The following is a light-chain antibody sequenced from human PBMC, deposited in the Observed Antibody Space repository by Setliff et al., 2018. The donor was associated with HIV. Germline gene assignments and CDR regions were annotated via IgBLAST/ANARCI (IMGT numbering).Light chain of an antibody. V-gene: IGLV2-11*01. CDR3: CSYAGSHTFV. Sequence: QSALTQPRSVSGSPGQSVTISCTGTTSGVGGYNFVSWYQHHPGKAPKLMIYDVIKRPSGVPDRFSGSKSGNTASLTISGLQAEDEADYYCCSYAGSHTFVFGTGTKVTVL. CDR1: TSGVGGYNF. J-gene: IGLJ1*01. CDR2: DVI.